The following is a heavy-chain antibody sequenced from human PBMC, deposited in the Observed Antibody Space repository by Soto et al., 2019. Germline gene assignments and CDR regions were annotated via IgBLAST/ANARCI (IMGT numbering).Heavy chain of an antibody. CDR3: AKGHGSGSYYKTYYFDY. CDR1: GFTLKNYT. CDR2: ITGGGGST. J-gene: IGHJ4*02. Sequence: GSLRLSCAASGFTLKNYTMNWVRQAPGKGLEWVSAITGGGGSTYYADSVKGRFTISRDNSKNTLYLQMNSLRAEDTAVYYCAKGHGSGSYYKTYYFDYWGQGTLVTVYS. V-gene: IGHV3-23*01. D-gene: IGHD3-10*01.